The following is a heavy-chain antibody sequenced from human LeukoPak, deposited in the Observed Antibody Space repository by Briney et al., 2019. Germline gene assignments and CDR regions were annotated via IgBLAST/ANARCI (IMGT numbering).Heavy chain of an antibody. V-gene: IGHV4-61*02. J-gene: IGHJ6*03. CDR2: IYTSGST. Sequence: SETLSLTCTVSDGSISSGSYYWSWIRQPAGKGLEWIGRIYTSGSTNYNPSLKSRVTISVDTSKNQFSLKLSSVTAADTAVYYCARERQQLVLGYYYMDVWGKGTTVTVSS. D-gene: IGHD6-13*01. CDR1: DGSISSGSYY. CDR3: ARERQQLVLGYYYMDV.